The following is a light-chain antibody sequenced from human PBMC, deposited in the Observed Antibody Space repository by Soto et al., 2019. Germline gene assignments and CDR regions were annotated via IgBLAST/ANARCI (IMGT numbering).Light chain of an antibody. CDR2: KVS. CDR1: QSLVYSDGNTY. J-gene: IGKJ5*01. V-gene: IGKV2-30*01. CDR3: MQDTHWPPIT. Sequence: DVVMTQSPLSLPVTLGQPASISCRSSQSLVYSDGNTYLNWFQQRPGQSPRRLIYKVSNRDSGVPDRFSGSGSGTEFTLKISRVEAEDVGVYYCMQDTHWPPITFGQGTRLEIK.